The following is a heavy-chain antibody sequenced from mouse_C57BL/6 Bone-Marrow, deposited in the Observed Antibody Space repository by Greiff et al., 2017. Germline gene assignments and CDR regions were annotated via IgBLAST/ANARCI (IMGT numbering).Heavy chain of an antibody. V-gene: IGHV1-55*01. D-gene: IGHD2-5*01. J-gene: IGHJ1*03. Sequence: QVQLQQPGAELVKPGASVKMSCKASGYTFTSYWITWVKQRPGQGLEWIGDIYPGSGSTNYNEKFKSKAKLTVDTSYSTAYMQLSSLTSEDSAVYYCARPYYSNYWYFDVWGTGTTGTVSS. CDR2: IYPGSGST. CDR3: ARPYYSNYWYFDV. CDR1: GYTFTSYW.